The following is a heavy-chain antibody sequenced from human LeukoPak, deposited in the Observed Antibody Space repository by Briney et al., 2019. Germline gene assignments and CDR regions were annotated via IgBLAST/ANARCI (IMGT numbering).Heavy chain of an antibody. J-gene: IGHJ4*02. D-gene: IGHD1-26*01. V-gene: IGHV4-61*01. CDR3: ARDRGVGATGSIDY. Sequence: SETLSLTCTVSGGSVSSGSYYWSWIRQPPGKGLEWIGYIYYSGSTNYNPSLKSRVTISVDTSKNQFSLKLSSVTAADTAVYYCARDRGVGATGSIDYWGQGTLVIVSS. CDR1: GGSVSSGSYY. CDR2: IYYSGST.